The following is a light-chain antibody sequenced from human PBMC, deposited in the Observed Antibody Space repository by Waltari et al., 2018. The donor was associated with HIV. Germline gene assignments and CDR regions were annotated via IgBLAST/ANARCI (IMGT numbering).Light chain of an antibody. CDR3: CSYAGSSTSVV. J-gene: IGLJ2*01. CDR1: SSDVGSYKL. Sequence: QSALTQSASVSGSPGQSITISCPRTSSDVGSYKLVSWYQHHPGKAPKHMIYEVNKRPSGVSNRFSGSKSGNTASLTISGLQAEDEADYYCCSYAGSSTSVVFGGGTKLTVL. V-gene: IGLV2-23*02. CDR2: EVN.